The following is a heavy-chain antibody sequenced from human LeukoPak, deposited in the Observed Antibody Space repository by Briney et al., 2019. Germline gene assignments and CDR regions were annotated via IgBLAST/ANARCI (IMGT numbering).Heavy chain of an antibody. Sequence: GGSLRLSCAASGFTFSSYWMSWVRQAPGKGLEWVANIKQDGSEKYYVDSVKGRFTISRDNAKNSLYLQMNSLRAEDTAVYYCAGPHYGSGSYYGAFDIWGQGTMVTVSS. CDR1: GFTFSSYW. CDR3: AGPHYGSGSYYGAFDI. CDR2: IKQDGSEK. D-gene: IGHD3-10*01. V-gene: IGHV3-7*01. J-gene: IGHJ3*02.